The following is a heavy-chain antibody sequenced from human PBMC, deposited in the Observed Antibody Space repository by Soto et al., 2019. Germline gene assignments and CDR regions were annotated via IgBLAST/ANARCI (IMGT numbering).Heavy chain of an antibody. V-gene: IGHV3-23*01. CDR2: ISGSGGST. CDR1: GFTFSSYA. J-gene: IGHJ4*02. D-gene: IGHD3-3*01. CDR3: AKEREQLLYYDFWSGYSEFDY. Sequence: GGSLRLSCAASGFTFSSYAMSWVRQAPGKGLEWVSAISGSGGSTYYADSVKGRFTISRDNSKNTLYLQMNSLRAEDTAVYYCAKEREQLLYYDFWSGYSEFDYWGQGTLVTVSS.